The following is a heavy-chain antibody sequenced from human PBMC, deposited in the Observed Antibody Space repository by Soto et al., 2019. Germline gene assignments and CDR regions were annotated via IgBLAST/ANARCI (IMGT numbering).Heavy chain of an antibody. Sequence: SETLSLTCTVSGGSISSYYWSWIRQPPGKGLEWIGYIYYSGSTNYNPSLKSRVTISVDTSKNQFSLKLSSVTAADTAVYYCARSGSGRRFDWFDPWGQGTLVTVSS. V-gene: IGHV4-59*01. CDR2: IYYSGST. CDR3: ARSGSGRRFDWFDP. CDR1: GGSISSYY. J-gene: IGHJ5*02. D-gene: IGHD3-3*01.